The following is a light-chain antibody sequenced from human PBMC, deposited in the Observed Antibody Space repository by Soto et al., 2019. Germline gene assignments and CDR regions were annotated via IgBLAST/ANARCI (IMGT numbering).Light chain of an antibody. CDR2: EVS. CDR1: SSDVGGYNY. CDR3: SSYTSSSTVYV. Sequence: QSALTQPASVSGSPGQSITISCTGNSSDVGGYNYVSWYQQHPGKAPKLMIYEVSNRPSGVSNRFSGSKSGNTASLTISGLQAEDEADYYCSSYTSSSTVYVFGTGPKLTVL. V-gene: IGLV2-14*01. J-gene: IGLJ1*01.